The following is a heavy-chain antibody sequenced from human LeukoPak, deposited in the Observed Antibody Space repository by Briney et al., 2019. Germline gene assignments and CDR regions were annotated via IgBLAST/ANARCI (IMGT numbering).Heavy chain of an antibody. CDR2: IYYSGST. V-gene: IGHV4-30-4*07. J-gene: IGHJ6*03. Sequence: SETLSLTCAVSGGSISSGGYSWSWIRQPPGKGLEWIGYIYYSGSTYYNPSLKSRVTISVDTSKNQFSLKLSPVTAADTAVYYCARGYCSGGSCYSYYYYNYMDVWGKGTTVTVSS. CDR3: ARGYCSGGSCYSYYYYNYMDV. D-gene: IGHD2-15*01. CDR1: GGSISSGGYS.